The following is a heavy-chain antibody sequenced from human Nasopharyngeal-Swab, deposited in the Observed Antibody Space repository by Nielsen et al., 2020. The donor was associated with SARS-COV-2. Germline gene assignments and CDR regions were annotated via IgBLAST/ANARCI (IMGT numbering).Heavy chain of an antibody. CDR2: VFNSGST. J-gene: IGHJ4*02. CDR3: ARVKVDDDFWTGYHFDY. D-gene: IGHD3/OR15-3a*01. CDR1: GGSINSYY. Sequence: SETLSLTCTVSGGSINSYYWYWIRQPPGKGLEWTGYVFNSGSTEYSPSLKRRATISVDTSNNQFSLKLSSVTAAETAVYFCARVKVDDDFWTGYHFDYWGQGTLVTVSS. V-gene: IGHV4-59*01.